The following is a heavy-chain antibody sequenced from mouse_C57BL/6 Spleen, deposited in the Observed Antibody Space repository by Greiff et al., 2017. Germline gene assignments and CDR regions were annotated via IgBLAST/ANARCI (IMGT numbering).Heavy chain of an antibody. Sequence: VQLQQSGPELVKPGASVKISCKASGYTFTDYYMNWVKQRHGKSLEWIGDINPNNGGTSYNQKFKGKATLTVDKSSSTAYMELRGLTSEDSAVYYCARWATVVATDFDYWGQGTTLTVSS. V-gene: IGHV1-26*01. CDR2: INPNNGGT. CDR3: ARWATVVATDFDY. D-gene: IGHD1-1*01. CDR1: GYTFTDYY. J-gene: IGHJ2*01.